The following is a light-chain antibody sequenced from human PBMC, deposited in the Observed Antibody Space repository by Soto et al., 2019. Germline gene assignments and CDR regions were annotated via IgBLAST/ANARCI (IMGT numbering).Light chain of an antibody. CDR1: SSDVGGYNY. Sequence: QSVLTQPASVSGSPGQSITISCTGTSSDVGGYNYVSWYQQHPGKAPKLMIYEVSNRPSGVSNRFPGSKSGNTASLTISGLQAEDEADYYCSSYTSSSTRVFGTGTKPTVL. CDR2: EVS. V-gene: IGLV2-14*01. CDR3: SSYTSSSTRV. J-gene: IGLJ1*01.